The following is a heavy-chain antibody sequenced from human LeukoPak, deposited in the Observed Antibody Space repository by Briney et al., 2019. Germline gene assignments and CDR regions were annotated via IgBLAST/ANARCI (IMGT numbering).Heavy chain of an antibody. CDR2: IIPIFGTA. D-gene: IGHD5-12*01. J-gene: IGHJ4*02. Sequence: ASVKVSCKASGDTFSSYAISWVRQAPGQGLEWMGRIIPIFGTANYAQKFQGRVTITVDESTSTAYMEQSSLRSEDTAVYYCEATRGFGDFDYWGQGTLVTASS. CDR3: EATRGFGDFDY. CDR1: GDTFSSYA. V-gene: IGHV1-69*15.